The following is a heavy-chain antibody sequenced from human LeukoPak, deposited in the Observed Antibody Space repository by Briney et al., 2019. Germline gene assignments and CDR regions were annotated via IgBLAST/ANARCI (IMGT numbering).Heavy chain of an antibody. Sequence: PSETLSLTCTVSGGSISSHYWSWLRQPPGKGLEGIGYTYYSGSTNYNPSLTSRVTISVDASKNQFSLKLSSVTAADTAVYYCARGAPYNWFDPWGQGTLVTVSS. D-gene: IGHD1-26*01. V-gene: IGHV4-59*11. CDR2: TYYSGST. CDR1: GGSISSHY. J-gene: IGHJ5*02. CDR3: ARGAPYNWFDP.